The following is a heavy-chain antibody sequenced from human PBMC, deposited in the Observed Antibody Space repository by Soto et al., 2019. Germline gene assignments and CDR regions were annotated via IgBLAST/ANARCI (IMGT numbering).Heavy chain of an antibody. J-gene: IGHJ6*02. CDR2: IYYSGST. D-gene: IGHD3-9*01. Sequence: SETLSLTCTVSGGSISSYYWSWIRQPPGKGLEWIGYIYYSGSTNYNPSLKSRVTISVDTSKNQFSLKLSSVTAADTAVYYCARGRHILTGYYRDLNYGMDVWGQGTTVTVSS. CDR3: ARGRHILTGYYRDLNYGMDV. V-gene: IGHV4-59*12. CDR1: GGSISSYY.